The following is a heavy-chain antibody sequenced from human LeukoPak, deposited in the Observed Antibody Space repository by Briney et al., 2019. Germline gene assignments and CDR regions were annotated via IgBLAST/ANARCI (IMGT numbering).Heavy chain of an antibody. V-gene: IGHV1-2*02. CDR3: ARINLGLDGLDI. CDR2: INPNSGGT. J-gene: IGHJ3*02. CDR1: GYKFTGFY. Sequence: ASVKVSCKASGYKFTGFYMHWVRQAPGQGLEWMGWINPNSGGTNYAQKFQGRITMTRDTSISTAYMEMSRLISDDTAVYYCARINLGLDGLDIWGQGTMVTVSS. D-gene: IGHD3/OR15-3a*01.